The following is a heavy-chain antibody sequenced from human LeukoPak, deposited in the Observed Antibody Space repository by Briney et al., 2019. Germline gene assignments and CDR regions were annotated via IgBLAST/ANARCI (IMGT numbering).Heavy chain of an antibody. CDR1: GNYW. Sequence: GGSLRLSCAASGNYWMHWVRQAPGKGLVWVSHINGDGSWTTYADSVKGRFTISKDNAKNTVYLQMNNLRAEDTAVYYCARDAFGVDKSPFWGQGTLVTVSS. D-gene: IGHD3-3*01. CDR3: ARDAFGVDKSPF. V-gene: IGHV3-74*01. CDR2: INGDGSWT. J-gene: IGHJ4*02.